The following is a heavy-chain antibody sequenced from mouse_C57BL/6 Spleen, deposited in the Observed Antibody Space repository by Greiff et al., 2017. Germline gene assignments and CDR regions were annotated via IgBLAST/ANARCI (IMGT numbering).Heavy chain of an antibody. V-gene: IGHV5-4*03. CDR3: ASHYYGISYWFAY. D-gene: IGHD1-1*01. CDR2: ISDGGSYT. J-gene: IGHJ3*01. CDR1: GFTFSSYA. Sequence: EVKVEESGGGLVKPGGSLKLSCAASGFTFSSYAMSWVRQTPEKRLEWVATISDGGSYTYYPDNVKGRFTISRDNAKNNLYLQMSHLKSEDTAMYYCASHYYGISYWFAYWGQGTLVTVSA.